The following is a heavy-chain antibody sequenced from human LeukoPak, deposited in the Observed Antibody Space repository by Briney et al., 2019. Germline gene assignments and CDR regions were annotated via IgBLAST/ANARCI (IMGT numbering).Heavy chain of an antibody. V-gene: IGHV4-4*07. CDR2: IYTSGST. Sequence: PSETLSLTCTVSGGSISSYYWSWIRQPAGKGLEWIGRIYTSGSTNYNPSLKSRVTMSVDTSKNQFSLKLSSVTAADTAVYYCASSPRQYCSGGSCYIDGMDVWGQGTTVTVSS. CDR1: GGSISSYY. D-gene: IGHD2-15*01. CDR3: ASSPRQYCSGGSCYIDGMDV. J-gene: IGHJ6*02.